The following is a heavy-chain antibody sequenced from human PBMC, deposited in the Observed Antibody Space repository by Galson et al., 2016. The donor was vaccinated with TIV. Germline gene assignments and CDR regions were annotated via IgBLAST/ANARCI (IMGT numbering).Heavy chain of an antibody. CDR1: GDSLSDLS. V-gene: IGHV1-24*01. Sequence: SVKVSCKVSGDSLSDLSMHWVRQAPGKGLEWMGGFDPEQHKKIYAQKLQGRVTLTEDTSTDTAFLELSSLSFEDTAVYYWASVAWFPGLSLDNWGQGTLVIVSS. J-gene: IGHJ4*02. CDR2: FDPEQHKK. CDR3: ASVAWFPGLSLDN. D-gene: IGHD2/OR15-2a*01.